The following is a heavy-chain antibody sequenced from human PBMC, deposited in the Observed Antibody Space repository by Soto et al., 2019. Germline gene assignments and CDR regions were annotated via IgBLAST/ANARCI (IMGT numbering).Heavy chain of an antibody. D-gene: IGHD1-1*01. CDR3: ARAPALWDRTRERFDY. Sequence: QVQLQESGPGLVKPSGTLSLTCAVYGGSITSSTWWSWVRQPPGKGLEGIGAIYHSGSTNYNPSLKRRVTIAVDNSKHQVSLKLSSVTAADTAVYYCARAPALWDRTRERFDYWGQGTLVTVSS. J-gene: IGHJ4*02. CDR2: IYHSGST. CDR1: GGSITSSTW. V-gene: IGHV4-4*02.